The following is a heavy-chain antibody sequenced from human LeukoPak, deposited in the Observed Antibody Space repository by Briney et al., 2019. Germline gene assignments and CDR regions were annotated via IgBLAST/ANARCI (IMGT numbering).Heavy chain of an antibody. V-gene: IGHV4-38-2*02. D-gene: IGHD6-19*01. J-gene: IGHJ4*02. CDR2: IYHSGST. CDR3: ARDLGRYYSSGWLY. Sequence: SETLSLTCTVSGYSISSGYYWGWIRQPPGKGLEWIGSIYHSGSTYYNPSLKSRVTISVDTSKNQFSLKLSSVTAADTAVYYCARDLGRYYSSGWLYWGQGTLVTVSS. CDR1: GYSISSGYY.